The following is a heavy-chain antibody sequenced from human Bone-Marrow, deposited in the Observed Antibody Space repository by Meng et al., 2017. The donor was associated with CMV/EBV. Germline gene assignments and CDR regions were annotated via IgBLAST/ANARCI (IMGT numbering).Heavy chain of an antibody. V-gene: IGHV3-64*02. D-gene: IGHD3-3*01. CDR3: ARGIDDFWSGLYGMDV. J-gene: IGHJ6*02. CDR2: ISSNGGST. Sequence: GESLKISCAASGFTFSSHAMHWVRQAPGKGLEYVSAISSNGGSTYYADSVKGRFTISRDNFKSTLYLQMGSLRAEDMAVYYFARGIDDFWSGLYGMDVWGQGTTVTVSS. CDR1: GFTFSSHA.